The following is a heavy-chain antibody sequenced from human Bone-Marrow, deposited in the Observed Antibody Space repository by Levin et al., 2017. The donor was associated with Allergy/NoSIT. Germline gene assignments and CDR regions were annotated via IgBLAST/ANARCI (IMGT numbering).Heavy chain of an antibody. J-gene: IGHJ6*03. V-gene: IGHV1-69*06. CDR2: IIPIFGTA. CDR3: ARAPFGHDFWSGNYYYYYMDV. Sequence: SVKVSCKASGGTFSSYAISWVRQAPGQGLEWMGGIIPIFGTANYAQKFQGRVTITADKSTSTAYMELSSLRSEDTAVYYCARAPFGHDFWSGNYYYYYMDVWGKGTTVTVSS. D-gene: IGHD3-3*01. CDR1: GGTFSSYA.